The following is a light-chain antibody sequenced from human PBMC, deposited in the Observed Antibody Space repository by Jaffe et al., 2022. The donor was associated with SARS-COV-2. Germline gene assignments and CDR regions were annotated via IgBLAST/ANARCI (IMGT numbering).Light chain of an antibody. V-gene: IGKV1-39*01. CDR1: QSISTS. Sequence: DIQMTQSPSSLSASVGDRVTITCRASQSISTSLNWYQQKQGKAPKLLVYAGSNLQGGVPSRFSGSGSGTHFTLTISSLQPEDFATYYCQQNYGLPPSTFGQGTKLEIK. CDR3: QQNYGLPPST. CDR2: AGS. J-gene: IGKJ2*02.